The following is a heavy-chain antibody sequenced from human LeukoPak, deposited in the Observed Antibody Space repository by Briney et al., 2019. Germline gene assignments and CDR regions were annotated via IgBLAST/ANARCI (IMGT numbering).Heavy chain of an antibody. CDR1: GGSISSYY. V-gene: IGHV4-4*07. Sequence: SETLSLTCTVSGGSISSYYWSWIRQPAGKGLEWIGRIYTSGSTNYNPSLKSRVTMSVDTSKNQFSLKLSSVTAADTAVYYCARDRGGATIFRDYYYMDVWGKGTTVTVSS. CDR3: ARDRGGATIFRDYYYMDV. D-gene: IGHD1-26*01. CDR2: IYTSGST. J-gene: IGHJ6*03.